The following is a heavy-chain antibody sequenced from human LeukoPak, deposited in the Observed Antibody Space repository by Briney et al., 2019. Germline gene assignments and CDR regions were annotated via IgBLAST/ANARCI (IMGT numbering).Heavy chain of an antibody. D-gene: IGHD3-3*01. J-gene: IGHJ6*03. CDR3: ARESMGAPNGFWSGYYFEYYYYMDV. V-gene: IGHV1-2*02. Sequence: ASVKVSCKASGYTFTSYDINWVRQATGQGLEWMGWINPNNGGTKYAQKFQDRVTMTRATSISTFYMELRSLRPDDTAVYYCARESMGAPNGFWSGYYFEYYYYMDVWGKGTTVIVSS. CDR1: GYTFTSYD. CDR2: INPNNGGT.